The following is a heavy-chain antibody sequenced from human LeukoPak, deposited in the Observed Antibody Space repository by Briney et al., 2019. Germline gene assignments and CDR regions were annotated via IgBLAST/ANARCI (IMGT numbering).Heavy chain of an antibody. Sequence: GGSLRLSCAASGFTVSSNYMSWVRQAPGKGLEWVSVIYSGGSTYYADSVKGRFTISRDNSKNTLYLQMNSLRAEDTAVYYCARSSQTYTIFDYWGQGTLVTVSS. V-gene: IGHV3-53*01. D-gene: IGHD2-2*02. CDR1: GFTVSSNY. CDR2: IYSGGST. J-gene: IGHJ4*02. CDR3: ARSSQTYTIFDY.